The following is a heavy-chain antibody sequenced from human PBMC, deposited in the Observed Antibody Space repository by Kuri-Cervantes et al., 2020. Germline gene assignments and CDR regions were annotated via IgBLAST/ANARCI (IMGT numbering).Heavy chain of an antibody. CDR2: IKQDGSEK. CDR3: ARPTRFYYYYGMDV. Sequence: GGSLRLSCAASGFTFSSYWMSWVRQAPGKGLEWVANIKQDGSEKYYVDSVKGRFTISRDNSKNTLYLQMNSLRAEDTAVYYYARPTRFYYYYGMDVWGQGTTVTVSS. CDR1: GFTFSSYW. J-gene: IGHJ6*02. D-gene: IGHD3-10*02. V-gene: IGHV3-7*01.